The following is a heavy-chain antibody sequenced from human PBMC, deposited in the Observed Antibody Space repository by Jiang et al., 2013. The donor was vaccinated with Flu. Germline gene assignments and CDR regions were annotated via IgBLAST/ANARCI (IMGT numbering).Heavy chain of an antibody. D-gene: IGHD6-19*01. CDR2: ISYDGSNK. J-gene: IGHJ4*02. CDR1: EFTFSSYG. CDR3: AKDLSPYSSGWSFDY. V-gene: IGHV3-30*18. Sequence: LLESGGGVVQPGRSLRLSCAASEFTFSSYGMHWVRQAPGKGLEWVAVISYDGSNKYYADSVKGRFTISRDNSKNTLYLQMNSLRAEDTAVYYCAKDLSPYSSGWSFDYWGQGTLVTVSS.